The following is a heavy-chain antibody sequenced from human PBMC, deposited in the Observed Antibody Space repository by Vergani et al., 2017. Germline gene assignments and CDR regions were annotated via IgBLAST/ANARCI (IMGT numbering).Heavy chain of an antibody. J-gene: IGHJ4*02. CDR1: GFTFSSYA. CDR2: ISGSGSST. D-gene: IGHD2-2*01. V-gene: IGHV3-23*04. CDR3: AKGYCSSTSCSIDY. Sequence: EVQLEESGGGLVQPGGSLRLSCAASGFTFSSYAMSWVRQAPGKGLEWVSTISGSGSSTYYADSVKGRFTISRDNFKNTLYLQMNSLRAEDTALYYCAKGYCSSTSCSIDYWGQGTLVTVSS.